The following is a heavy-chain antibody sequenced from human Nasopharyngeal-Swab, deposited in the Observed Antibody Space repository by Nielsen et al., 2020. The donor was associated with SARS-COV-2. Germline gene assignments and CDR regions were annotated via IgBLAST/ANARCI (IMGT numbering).Heavy chain of an antibody. CDR3: AKDMGDLDYGDYLYFDY. Sequence: SETLSLTCAVYGGSFSGYYWSWIRQPPGKGLEWIGEINHSGSTNYNPSLKSRVTISVDTSKNQFSLKLSSVTAADTAVYYCAKDMGDLDYGDYLYFDYWGQGTLVTVSS. V-gene: IGHV4-34*01. D-gene: IGHD4-17*01. CDR2: INHSGST. J-gene: IGHJ4*02. CDR1: GGSFSGYY.